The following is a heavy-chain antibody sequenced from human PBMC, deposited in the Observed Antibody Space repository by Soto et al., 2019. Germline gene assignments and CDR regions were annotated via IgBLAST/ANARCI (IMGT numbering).Heavy chain of an antibody. CDR1: GFIFSSYG. CDR2: ISYEGSQT. J-gene: IGHJ4*02. V-gene: IGHV3-30*18. Sequence: QVQLVESGGGVVQPGRSLRLSCAASGFIFSSYGMHWVRQAPGKGLEWVAVISYEGSQTYYADSVKGRFTITRDNSKNTLYLQMTSLRPEDTAVYYCAKEVHCGGGSCSWSEGFDYWGQGTLLTVSS. D-gene: IGHD2-15*01. CDR3: AKEVHCGGGSCSWSEGFDY.